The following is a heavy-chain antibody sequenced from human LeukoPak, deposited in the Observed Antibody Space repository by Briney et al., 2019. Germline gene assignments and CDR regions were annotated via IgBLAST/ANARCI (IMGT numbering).Heavy chain of an antibody. J-gene: IGHJ4*02. CDR1: GASISSYY. D-gene: IGHD2-2*01. CDR2: LYISGST. CDR3: ARGGIVVVPAAIGQEPGFDY. V-gene: IGHV4-4*07. Sequence: SETLSLTCTVSGASISSYYYNWIRQTAGRGLEWIGRLYISGSTDYNPSLKSRVTISVDTSKNQFSLKLSSVTAADTAVYYCARGGIVVVPAAIGQEPGFDYWGQGTLVTVSS.